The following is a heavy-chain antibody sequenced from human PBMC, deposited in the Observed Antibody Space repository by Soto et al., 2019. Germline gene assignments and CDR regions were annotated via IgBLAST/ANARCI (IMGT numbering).Heavy chain of an antibody. J-gene: IGHJ4*02. V-gene: IGHV3-33*01. CDR1: GFTFSSYG. Sequence: QVQLVESGGGVVQPGRSLRLSCAASGFTFSSYGMHWVRQAPGKGLEWVAVIWYDGSNKYYADSVKGRFTISRDNSKNTLYLQMNSLRAEDTAVYYCAREGGDGYNDGFDYWGQGTLVTVSS. CDR2: IWYDGSNK. D-gene: IGHD2-21*01. CDR3: AREGGDGYNDGFDY.